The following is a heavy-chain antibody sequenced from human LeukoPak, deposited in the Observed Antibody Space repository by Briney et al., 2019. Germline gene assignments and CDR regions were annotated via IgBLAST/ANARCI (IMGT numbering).Heavy chain of an antibody. CDR3: AKSAGGTPDY. CDR1: GFRFSIYA. Sequence: GGSLRLSCAASGFRFSIYAMTWVRQARGEGLAWVWAIGGEGHSTDYADSVKGRFTISRDNSKNTPYLQMNSLRAEETALYYCAKSAGGTPDYWGLGTLVTVSS. CDR2: IGGEGHST. D-gene: IGHD1-26*01. V-gene: IGHV3-23*01. J-gene: IGHJ4*02.